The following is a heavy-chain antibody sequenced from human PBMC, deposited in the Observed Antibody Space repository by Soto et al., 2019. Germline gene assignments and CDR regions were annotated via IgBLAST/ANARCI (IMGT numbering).Heavy chain of an antibody. CDR2: ISWNSGSL. V-gene: IGHV3-9*01. D-gene: IGHD7-27*01. Sequence: EVQLVESGGGLVQPGRSLRLSCAASGFKLDDYAMHWVRQAPGKGLEWVAGISWNSGSLGYADSVKGRFTISRDNAKNSLYLQMNSLRDDDTASYSCAKGLGHYYYYYMDVWGKGTTVTVSS. J-gene: IGHJ6*03. CDR1: GFKLDDYA. CDR3: AKGLGHYYYYYMDV.